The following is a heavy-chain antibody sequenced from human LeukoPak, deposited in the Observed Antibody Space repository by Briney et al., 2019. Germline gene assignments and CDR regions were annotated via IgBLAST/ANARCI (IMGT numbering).Heavy chain of an antibody. V-gene: IGHV1-8*01. CDR3: ARGGIAAAGVDY. J-gene: IGHJ4*02. Sequence: ASVKVSCKASGYTFTSYDINWVRQATGQGLEWMGWMNPNSGNTGYAEKFQGRITMTRDTSMSTVYMELSSLTSEDTAVYYCARGGIAAAGVDYWGQGTLVTVSP. CDR1: GYTFTSYD. D-gene: IGHD6-13*01. CDR2: MNPNSGNT.